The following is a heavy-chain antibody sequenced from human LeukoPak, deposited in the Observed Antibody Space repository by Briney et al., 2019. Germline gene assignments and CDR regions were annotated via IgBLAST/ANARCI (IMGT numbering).Heavy chain of an antibody. V-gene: IGHV1-8*01. CDR3: ARAGGIVVVPAAIRGPLYYYYMDV. D-gene: IGHD2-2*01. CDR2: MNPKSGNT. Sequence: AAVPVSCMASGYTFTSYEINWVRQAAGQGLEWMGWMNPKSGNTGYAQKLQGRVTMTRNTSISTAYMELSSLRSEDTAVYYCARAGGIVVVPAAIRGPLYYYYMDVWGKGTTVTVSS. CDR1: GYTFTSYE. J-gene: IGHJ6*03.